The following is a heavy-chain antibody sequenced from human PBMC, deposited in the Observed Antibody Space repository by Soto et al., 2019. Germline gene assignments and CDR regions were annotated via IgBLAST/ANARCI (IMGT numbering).Heavy chain of an antibody. Sequence: GPSVKVSCKASGYTFTSYYMHWVRQAPGQGLEWMGIINPSGGSTSYAQKFQGRVTMTRDTSTSTVYMELSSLRSEDTAVYYCARDLPMVRGVYYYYGMDVWGQGTTVTVSS. J-gene: IGHJ6*02. D-gene: IGHD3-10*01. CDR3: ARDLPMVRGVYYYYGMDV. CDR2: INPSGGST. V-gene: IGHV1-46*01. CDR1: GYTFTSYY.